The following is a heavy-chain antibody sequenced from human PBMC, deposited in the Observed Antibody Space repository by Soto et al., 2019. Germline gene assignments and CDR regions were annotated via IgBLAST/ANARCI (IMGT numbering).Heavy chain of an antibody. J-gene: IGHJ6*02. V-gene: IGHV4-34*01. CDR2: INHSGST. CDR1: GGSFSCYY. D-gene: IGHD3-3*01. CDR3: ARGPHYDFWSGYPNHYYYGMDV. Sequence: SETLSLTCAVYGGSFSCYYWSWIRQPPGKGLEWIGEINHSGSTNYNPSLKSRVTISVDTSKNQFSLKLSSVTAADTAVYYCARGPHYDFWSGYPNHYYYGMDVWGQGTTVTVSS.